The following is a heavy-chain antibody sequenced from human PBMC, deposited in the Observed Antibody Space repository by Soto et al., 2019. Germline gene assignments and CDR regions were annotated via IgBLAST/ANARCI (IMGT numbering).Heavy chain of an antibody. CDR1: GYTFTSYD. D-gene: IGHD3-9*01. J-gene: IGHJ6*02. V-gene: IGHV1-69*06. CDR2: IIPIFGTP. Sequence: SVKVSCKASGYTFTSYDINWVRQAPGQGLEWMGGIIPIFGTPTYAQKFQGRVTIKADKPTNTAYMEMNSLRFEDTAVYYCARSEGGYFYGMDVWGQGTTVTVSS. CDR3: ARSEGGYFYGMDV.